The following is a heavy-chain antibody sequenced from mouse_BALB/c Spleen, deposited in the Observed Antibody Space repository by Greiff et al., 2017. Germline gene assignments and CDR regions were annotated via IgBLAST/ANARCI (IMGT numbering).Heavy chain of an antibody. CDR2: IYPSDSYT. Sequence: VQLQQPGAELVRPGASVKLSCKASGYTFTSYWINWVKQRPGQGLEWIGNIYPSDSYTNYNQKFKDKATLTVDKSSSTAYMQLSSPTSEDSAVYYCVVLYDGYPFDYWGQGTTLTVSS. V-gene: IGHV1-69*02. J-gene: IGHJ2*01. D-gene: IGHD2-3*01. CDR3: VVLYDGYPFDY. CDR1: GYTFTSYW.